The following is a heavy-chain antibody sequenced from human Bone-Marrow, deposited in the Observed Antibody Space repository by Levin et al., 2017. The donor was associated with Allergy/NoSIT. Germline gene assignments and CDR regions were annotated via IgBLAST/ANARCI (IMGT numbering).Heavy chain of an antibody. CDR3: ALNRYDNWFDP. CDR1: GGSFSGYY. Sequence: SETLSLTCAVYGGSFSGYYWSWIRQPPGKGLEWIGEINHSGSTNYNPSLKSRVTISVDTSKNQFSLKLSSVTAADTAVYYCALNRYDNWFDPWGQGTLVTVSS. D-gene: IGHD3-16*02. CDR2: INHSGST. J-gene: IGHJ5*02. V-gene: IGHV4-34*01.